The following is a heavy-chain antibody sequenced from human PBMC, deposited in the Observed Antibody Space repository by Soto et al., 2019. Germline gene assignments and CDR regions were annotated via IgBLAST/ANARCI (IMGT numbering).Heavy chain of an antibody. CDR1: GGSISSYY. CDR3: ARCSGPNDAFDI. D-gene: IGHD2-15*01. V-gene: IGHV4-59*01. Sequence: PSDTLSLTCTVSGGSISSYYWSWIRQPPGKGLEWIGYIYYSGSTNYNPSLKSRVTISVDTSKNQFSLKLSSVTAADTAVYYYARCSGPNDAFDIWGQGTMVTVS. J-gene: IGHJ3*02. CDR2: IYYSGST.